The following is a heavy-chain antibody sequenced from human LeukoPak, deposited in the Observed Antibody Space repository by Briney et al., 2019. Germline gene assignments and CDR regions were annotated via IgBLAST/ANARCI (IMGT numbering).Heavy chain of an antibody. D-gene: IGHD3-22*01. V-gene: IGHV3-30-3*02. CDR2: ISYDGSSK. CDR3: AKLYYYDSSGPGGYFDY. Sequence: GGSLRLSCAASGFTFSSYAMHWVRQAPGKGLEWVAVISYDGSSKYYADSVKGRFTISRDNSKNTLYLQMNSLRAEDTAVYYCAKLYYYDSSGPGGYFDYWGQGTLVTVSS. J-gene: IGHJ4*02. CDR1: GFTFSSYA.